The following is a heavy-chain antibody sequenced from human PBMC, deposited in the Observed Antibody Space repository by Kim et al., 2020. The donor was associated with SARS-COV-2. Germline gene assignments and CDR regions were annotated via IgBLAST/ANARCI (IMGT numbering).Heavy chain of an antibody. CDR2: IKQDGIEK. D-gene: IGHD2-15*01. V-gene: IGHV3-7*03. J-gene: IGHJ4*02. CDR1: GFKFDSYW. Sequence: GGSLRLSCAASGFKFDSYWMGWVRQASGKGLEWVANIKQDGIEKYHLDSLKGRFTVSRDNAKNSLHLQMSSLRAEDTAVYYCVKLIVETATFWYFDYWGQGSLVTVSS. CDR3: VKLIVETATFWYFDY.